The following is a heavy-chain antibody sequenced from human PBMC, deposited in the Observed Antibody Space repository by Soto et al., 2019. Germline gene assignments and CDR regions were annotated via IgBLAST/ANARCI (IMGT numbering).Heavy chain of an antibody. D-gene: IGHD4-4*01. Sequence: GGSLRLSCAASGFTFSSYSMNWVRQAPGKGLEWVSSISSSSSYIYYADSVKGRFTISRDNAKNSLYLQMDSLRPEDTALYYCAKDKLYSNFEYYFDYWGQGTLVTVSS. CDR2: ISSSSSYI. CDR1: GFTFSSYS. V-gene: IGHV3-21*04. CDR3: AKDKLYSNFEYYFDY. J-gene: IGHJ4*02.